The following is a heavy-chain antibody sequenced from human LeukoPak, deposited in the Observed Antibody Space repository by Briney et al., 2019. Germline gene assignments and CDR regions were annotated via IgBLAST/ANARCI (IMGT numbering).Heavy chain of an antibody. CDR3: AKNRGSGWADI. J-gene: IGHJ3*02. V-gene: IGHV3-7*01. Sequence: PGGSLRLSCATSGFTFSNSWMTWVRQAPGKGLEWVANIEQDGNEKYYVDSVKGRFSISRDNAKNSLHLQMNSLRAEDTAVYYCAKNRGSGWADIWGQGTVVTVSS. D-gene: IGHD6-19*01. CDR1: GFTFSNSW. CDR2: IEQDGNEK.